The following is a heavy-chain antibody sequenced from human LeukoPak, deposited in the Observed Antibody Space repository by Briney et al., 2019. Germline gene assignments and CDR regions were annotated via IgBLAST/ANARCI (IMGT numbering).Heavy chain of an antibody. Sequence: GGSLRLSCAASGFRFSTYGMHWVRQAPGKGLEWVASISFDGNNKYYSDSLKGRFTISRDNSKNTLYLQMNSLRAEDTAVYYCAKETGGEFGALSGGFDSWGLGIWVTVSS. CDR2: ISFDGNNK. CDR1: GFRFSTYG. J-gene: IGHJ4*02. V-gene: IGHV3-30*18. D-gene: IGHD3-16*01. CDR3: AKETGGEFGALSGGFDS.